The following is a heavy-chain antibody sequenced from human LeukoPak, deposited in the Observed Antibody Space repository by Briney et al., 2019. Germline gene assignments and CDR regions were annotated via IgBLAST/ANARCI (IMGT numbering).Heavy chain of an antibody. CDR2: ISSSGSTI. Sequence: GGSLRLPCAASGFTFSSYEMNWVRQAPGKGLEWVSYISSSGSTIYYADSVKGRFTISRDNAKNSLYLQMNSLRAEDTAVYYCARECCSSTSCYTPCDAFDIWGQGTMVTVSS. D-gene: IGHD2-2*02. CDR3: ARECCSSTSCYTPCDAFDI. J-gene: IGHJ3*02. CDR1: GFTFSSYE. V-gene: IGHV3-48*03.